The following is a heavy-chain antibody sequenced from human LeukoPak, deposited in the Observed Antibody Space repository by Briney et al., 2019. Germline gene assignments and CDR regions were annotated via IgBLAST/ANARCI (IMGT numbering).Heavy chain of an antibody. Sequence: SETLSLTCTVSGVSISSYYWSWIRQPPGKGLEWIGYIYYSGSTNYNPSLRSRVTISVDTSKNQFSLKLSSVTAADTAVYYCARQGGGFWYFDLWGRGTLVTVSS. J-gene: IGHJ2*01. CDR2: IYYSGST. V-gene: IGHV4-59*08. D-gene: IGHD6-25*01. CDR1: GVSISSYY. CDR3: ARQGGGFWYFDL.